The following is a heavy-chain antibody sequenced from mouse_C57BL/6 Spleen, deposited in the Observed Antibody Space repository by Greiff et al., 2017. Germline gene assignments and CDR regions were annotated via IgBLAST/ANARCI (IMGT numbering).Heavy chain of an antibody. CDR3: TTSAGGFAY. D-gene: IGHD6-1*01. V-gene: IGHV14-4*01. J-gene: IGHJ3*01. Sequence: EVQLQQSGAELVRPGASVKLSCTASGFNIKDDYMHWVKQRPEQGLEWIGWIDPENGDTEYASKFQGKATITADPSSNTAYLQLSSLTSEDTAVYYCTTSAGGFAYWGQGTLVTVSA. CDR1: GFNIKDDY. CDR2: IDPENGDT.